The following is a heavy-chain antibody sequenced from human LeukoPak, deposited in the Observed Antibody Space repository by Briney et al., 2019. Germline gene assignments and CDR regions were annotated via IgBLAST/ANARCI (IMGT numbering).Heavy chain of an antibody. CDR2: ISWNSGSI. J-gene: IGHJ4*02. CDR3: AKATYCSSTSCYSFDY. CDR1: GFTFDDYA. V-gene: IGHV3-9*01. Sequence: GRSLRLSCAASGFTFDDYAMHWVRQAPGKGLEWVSGISWNSGSIGYADSVKGRFTISRDNAKNSLYLQMNSLRAEDTALYYCAKATYCSSTSCYSFDYWGQGTLVTVSS. D-gene: IGHD2-2*01.